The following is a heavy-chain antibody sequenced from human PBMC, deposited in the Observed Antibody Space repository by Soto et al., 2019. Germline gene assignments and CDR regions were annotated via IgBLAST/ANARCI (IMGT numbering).Heavy chain of an antibody. CDR2: ISFDGRNT. CDR1: GFTFNNYG. D-gene: IGHD3-10*01. Sequence: GGSLRLSCAASGFTFNNYGMHWVRQAPGKGLEWMVVISFDGRNTYYADSVKGRFTISRDNSQDTLYLQMTSLRAEDTAVYYCAKQSGAGSYYYAVSGGHFDYWCLGT. V-gene: IGHV3-30*18. CDR3: AKQSGAGSYYYAVSGGHFDY. J-gene: IGHJ4*02.